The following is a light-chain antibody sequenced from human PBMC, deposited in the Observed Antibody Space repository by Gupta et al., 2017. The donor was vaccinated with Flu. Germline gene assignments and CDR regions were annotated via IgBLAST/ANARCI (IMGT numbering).Light chain of an antibody. CDR1: SPNIGSNS. CDR2: SND. J-gene: IGLJ2*01. CDR3: ADWDNDLDGVI. V-gene: IGLV1-44*01. Sequence: QSVLSQPPSVSGTPGQSVPISCAGSSPNIGSNSVNWYQHSPGTAPRLLIYSNDQRTSGVPDRFSASRSGTSASLTISGLQSEDEADYYCADWDNDLDGVIFGGGTKVTVL.